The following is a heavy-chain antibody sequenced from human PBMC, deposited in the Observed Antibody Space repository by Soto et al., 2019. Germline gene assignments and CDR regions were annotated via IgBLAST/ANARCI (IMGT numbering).Heavy chain of an antibody. CDR1: GFTFSTYG. V-gene: IGHV3-33*01. D-gene: IGHD3-16*02. CDR3: ARDPSFMITFVGVIVPYYFDY. CDR2: IWYDGSNK. J-gene: IGHJ4*02. Sequence: QVQLVESGGGVVQPGRSLRLSCAASGFTFSTYGMHWVRQAPGKGLEWVAIIWYDGSNKYYGDSVKGRFTISRDNSKNTRYLQMNSLRGEDTAVYYCARDPSFMITFVGVIVPYYFDYWGQGTLVTVSS.